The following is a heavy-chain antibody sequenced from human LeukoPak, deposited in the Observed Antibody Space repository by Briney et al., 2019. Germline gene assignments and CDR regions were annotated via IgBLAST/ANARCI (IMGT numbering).Heavy chain of an antibody. CDR1: GFTFSSHV. D-gene: IGHD4-17*01. J-gene: IGHJ6*03. CDR2: ISASGFST. Sequence: GGSLRLSCTASGFTFSSHVMSWVRQVPGKGLEWVSAISASGFSTFYADSVKGRFTISRDNSKTSVSLQMNSLRAEDTAMYYCAEVDPATVTPGVFYYYYYMDVWGKGTTVTVSS. V-gene: IGHV3-23*01. CDR3: AEVDPATVTPGVFYYYYYMDV.